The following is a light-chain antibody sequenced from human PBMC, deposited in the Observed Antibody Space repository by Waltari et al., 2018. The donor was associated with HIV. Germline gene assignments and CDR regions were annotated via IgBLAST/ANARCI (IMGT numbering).Light chain of an antibody. CDR1: RSNFGTGYD. V-gene: IGLV1-40*01. J-gene: IGLJ2*01. CDR3: QSYDSSLNGHVV. CDR2: ANN. Sequence: QSVLTQAPSVSGAPGQRVTISCTGSRSNFGTGYDVHWYQQLPGTAPKLLIYANNQRPSGVPARLSGSKSATSASLVITGLQAEDEADYYCQSYDSSLNGHVVFGGGTKVTVL.